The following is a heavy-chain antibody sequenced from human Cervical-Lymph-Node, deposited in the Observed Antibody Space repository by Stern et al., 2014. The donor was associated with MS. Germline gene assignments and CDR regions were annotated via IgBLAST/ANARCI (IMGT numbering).Heavy chain of an antibody. CDR3: ARDHWGIGDV. J-gene: IGHJ6*02. V-gene: IGHV3-33*01. D-gene: IGHD3-16*01. CDR2: IWFDGSKK. Sequence: EQLVESGGGVVQPGRSLRLSCGASGFNFSAYGMHWVRQAQGMGLQWLSIIWFDGSKKYYADSVKGRFTISRYNSKNTLFLQMNSLRAEDTAVYYCARDHWGIGDVWGQGTTVTVSS. CDR1: GFNFSAYG.